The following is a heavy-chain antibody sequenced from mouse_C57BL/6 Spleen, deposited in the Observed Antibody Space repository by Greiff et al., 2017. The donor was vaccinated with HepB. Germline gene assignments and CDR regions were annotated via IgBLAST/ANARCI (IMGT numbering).Heavy chain of an antibody. J-gene: IGHJ2*01. CDR3: AREGLLRYYFDY. D-gene: IGHD1-1*01. Sequence: DVKLVESGGGLVKPGGSLKLSCAASGFTFSSYAMSWVRQTPEKRLEWVATISDGGSYTYYPDNVKGRFTISRDNAKNNLYLQMSHLKSEDTAMYYCAREGLLRYYFDYWGQGTTLTVSS. V-gene: IGHV5-4*01. CDR1: GFTFSSYA. CDR2: ISDGGSYT.